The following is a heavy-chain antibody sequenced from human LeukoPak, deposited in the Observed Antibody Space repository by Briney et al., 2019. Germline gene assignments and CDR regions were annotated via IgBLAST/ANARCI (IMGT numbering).Heavy chain of an antibody. CDR2: ISDDGSKK. CDR3: ARDRGVGVRRVIITSFDY. CDR1: GFTFSSYW. D-gene: IGHD3-10*01. V-gene: IGHV3-30-3*01. J-gene: IGHJ4*02. Sequence: PGGSLRLSCAASGFTFSSYWMSWVRQAPGKGLEWVAVISDDGSKKYYADSLKGRVTISRDNSKNTMYLQMNSLRAEDTAVYYYARDRGVGVRRVIITSFDYWGQGTPVTVSS.